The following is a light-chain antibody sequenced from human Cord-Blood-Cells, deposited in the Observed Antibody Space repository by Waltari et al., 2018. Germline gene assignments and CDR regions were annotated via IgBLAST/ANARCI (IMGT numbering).Light chain of an antibody. Sequence: GDRVTITCRASQSISSYLNWYQQKPGKAPKLLIYAASSLQSGVPSRFSGSGSGTDFTLTISSLQPEDFATYYCQQSYSTPQTFGQGTKVDIK. V-gene: IGKV1-39*01. CDR2: AAS. CDR1: QSISSY. J-gene: IGKJ1*01. CDR3: QQSYSTPQT.